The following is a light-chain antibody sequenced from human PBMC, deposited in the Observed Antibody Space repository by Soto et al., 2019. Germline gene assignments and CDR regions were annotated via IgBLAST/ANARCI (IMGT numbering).Light chain of an antibody. V-gene: IGLV2-8*01. CDR1: SSDVGGYNY. J-gene: IGLJ3*02. Sequence: QSALTQPPSASGSPGQSVTISRTGSSSDVGGYNYVSWYQQHPGKAPKLLIYEVDKRPSGVPDRFSGSRSGNTASLSVFGLQAEDDADYYSSSYARSKTLVFGGGTKLTVL. CDR2: EVD. CDR3: SSYARSKTLV.